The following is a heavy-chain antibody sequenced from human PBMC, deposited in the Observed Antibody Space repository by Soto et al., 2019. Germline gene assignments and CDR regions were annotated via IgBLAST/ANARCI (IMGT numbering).Heavy chain of an antibody. J-gene: IGHJ3*02. D-gene: IGHD2-15*01. Sequence: GESLKISCKTSGYSFISYWVAWVRQLPGKGLEWMGTFYPGDSTSTYSPSFQGQVTISVDKSISTAYLQLSSLKASDTPMYYCARIIGYCRNNDCSWTFDIWGQGTMVTVSS. CDR2: FYPGDSTS. CDR1: GYSFISYW. V-gene: IGHV5-51*01. CDR3: ARIIGYCRNNDCSWTFDI.